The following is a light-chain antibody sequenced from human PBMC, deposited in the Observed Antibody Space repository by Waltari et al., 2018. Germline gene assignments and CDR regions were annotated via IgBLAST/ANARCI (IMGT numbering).Light chain of an antibody. CDR2: TAT. CDR1: QDVKNY. V-gene: IGKV1D-8*01. Sequence: CRKSQDVKNYFAWYRQKPGKAPELLIYTATFLQTGVPSRFSGSGSGTDFTLTITSLQSEDFATYFCQQNYAFPRTFGQGTKVEVK. CDR3: QQNYAFPRT. J-gene: IGKJ1*01.